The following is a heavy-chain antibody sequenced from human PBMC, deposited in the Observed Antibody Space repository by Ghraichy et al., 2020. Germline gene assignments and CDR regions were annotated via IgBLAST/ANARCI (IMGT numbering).Heavy chain of an antibody. CDR2: ITSSGSTM. D-gene: IGHD3-10*01. Sequence: GESLNISCEASGFSFSSYEFNWVRQAPGKGLEWVSYITSSGSTMLYTDSVKGRFTISRDNATKSVYLQMNSLRAEDTAVYYCAREIVRTRGDALDIWSQGTMVTVSS. J-gene: IGHJ3*02. CDR1: GFSFSSYE. CDR3: AREIVRTRGDALDI. V-gene: IGHV3-48*03.